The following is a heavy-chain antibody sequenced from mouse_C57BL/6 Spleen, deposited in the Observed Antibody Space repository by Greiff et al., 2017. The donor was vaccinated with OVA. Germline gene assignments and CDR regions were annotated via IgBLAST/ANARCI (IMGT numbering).Heavy chain of an antibody. D-gene: IGHD1-1*02. CDR3: AREGPLYGWFAY. CDR1: GYAFSSSW. V-gene: IGHV1-82*01. J-gene: IGHJ3*01. Sequence: QVQLQQSGPELVKPGASVKISCKASGYAFSSSWMNWVKQRPGKGLEWIGRIYPGDGDTNYNGKFKGKATLTADKSSSTAYMQLSSLTSEDSAVYFCAREGPLYGWFAYWGQGTLVTVSA. CDR2: IYPGDGDT.